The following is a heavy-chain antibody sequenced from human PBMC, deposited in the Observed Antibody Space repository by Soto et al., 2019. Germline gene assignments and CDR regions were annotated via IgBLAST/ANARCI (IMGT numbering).Heavy chain of an antibody. J-gene: IGHJ6*02. CDR1: GGTFSSYA. V-gene: IGHV1-69*13. D-gene: IGHD5-12*01. CDR3: ARGRVEMATITTYYYYYGMDV. CDR2: IIPIFGTA. Sequence: SVKVSCKASGGTFSSYAISWVRQAPGQGLEWMGGIIPIFGTANCAQKFQGRVTITADESTSTAYVELSSLRSEDTAVYYCARGRVEMATITTYYYYYGMDVWGQGTTVTVSS.